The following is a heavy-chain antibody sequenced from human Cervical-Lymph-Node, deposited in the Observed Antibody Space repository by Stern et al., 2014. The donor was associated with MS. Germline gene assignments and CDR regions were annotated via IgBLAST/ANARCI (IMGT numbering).Heavy chain of an antibody. J-gene: IGHJ6*02. CDR1: GYTLTELS. CDR2: FDPEDGET. V-gene: IGHV1-24*01. D-gene: IGHD3-3*01. Sequence: QLVQSGAEVKKLGASVKVSCKVSGYTLTELSMHWVRQAPGKGLEWMGGFDPEDGETIYAQKFQGRVTMTEDTSTDTAYMELSSLRSEDTAVYYCATDRDDFRSGYSAPTKGYGLDVWGQGTTVTVTS. CDR3: ATDRDDFRSGYSAPTKGYGLDV.